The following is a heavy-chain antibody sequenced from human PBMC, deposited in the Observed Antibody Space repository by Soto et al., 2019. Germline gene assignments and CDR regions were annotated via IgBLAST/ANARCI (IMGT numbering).Heavy chain of an antibody. CDR3: ARMGRYYDILTGYSWTIDY. Sequence: QITLKESGPTLVQPTQTLTLTCTFSGFSLSTSGVGVGWIRQPPGKALEWLALIYWDDDKRYSPSLKSRLTITKDTSKNQVVLTMTNMDPVDTATYYCARMGRYYDILTGYSWTIDYWGQGTLVTVSS. CDR2: IYWDDDK. CDR1: GFSLSTSGVG. J-gene: IGHJ4*02. V-gene: IGHV2-5*02. D-gene: IGHD3-9*01.